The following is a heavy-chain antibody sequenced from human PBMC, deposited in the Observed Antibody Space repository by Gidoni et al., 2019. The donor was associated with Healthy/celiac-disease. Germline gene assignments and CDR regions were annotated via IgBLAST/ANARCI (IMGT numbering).Heavy chain of an antibody. CDR2: ISGSGGST. CDR1: GFTFSSYA. V-gene: IGHV3-23*01. CDR3: AKDNSWGDAFDI. D-gene: IGHD3-16*01. Sequence: EVQLLESGGGLVQPGGSLRLSFAASGFTFSSYAMSWVRQAPGKGREWVSAISGSGGSTYYADSVKGRFTISRDNSKNTLYLQMNSLRAEDTAVYYCAKDNSWGDAFDIWGQGTMVTVSS. J-gene: IGHJ3*02.